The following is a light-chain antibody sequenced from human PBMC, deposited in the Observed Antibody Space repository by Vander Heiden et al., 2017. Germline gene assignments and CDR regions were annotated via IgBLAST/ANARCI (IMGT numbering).Light chain of an antibody. V-gene: IGKV3-20*01. CDR1: QSVSGNM. J-gene: IGKJ4*01. CDR2: EAT. Sequence: EIVLTQTPGTLSVSPGERAAPSCRPRQSVSGNMLAWYRQKPGQAPSLPISEATNRATGIPDRFSASGSETDFTLTISRLEAEDFAVYYCQQYGNSPLTFGGGTEVESK. CDR3: QQYGNSPLT.